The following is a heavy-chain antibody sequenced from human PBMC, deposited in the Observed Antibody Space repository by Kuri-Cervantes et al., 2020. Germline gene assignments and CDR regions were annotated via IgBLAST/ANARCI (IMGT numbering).Heavy chain of an antibody. Sequence: SETLSLTCAVYGGSFSGYYWSWIRQPPGKGLEWIGEINHSGSTNYNPSLKSRVTISVDTSKNQFSLKLSSVTAADTAVYYCARLWFGEFTFDSWGQGTLVTVSS. CDR1: GGSFSGYY. CDR3: ARLWFGEFTFDS. V-gene: IGHV4-34*01. D-gene: IGHD3-10*01. CDR2: INHSGST. J-gene: IGHJ4*02.